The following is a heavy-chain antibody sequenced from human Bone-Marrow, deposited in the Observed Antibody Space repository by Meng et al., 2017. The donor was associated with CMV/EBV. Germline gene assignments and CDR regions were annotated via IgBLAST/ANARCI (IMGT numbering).Heavy chain of an antibody. J-gene: IGHJ6*02. Sequence: SETLSLTCTVSGGSITSGNYCWTWIRQPPGKGLEWIGYIHYSGNTYYNPSPRSRLTIIIDTSENQFSLRLSSVTAADTAVYYCARGSRGGSSSSNFGYYYYGMEVWGQWTTVHVSS. CDR3: ARGSRGGSSSSNFGYYYYGMEV. CDR2: IHYSGNT. CDR1: GGSITSGNYC. D-gene: IGHD6-6*01. V-gene: IGHV4-30-4*08.